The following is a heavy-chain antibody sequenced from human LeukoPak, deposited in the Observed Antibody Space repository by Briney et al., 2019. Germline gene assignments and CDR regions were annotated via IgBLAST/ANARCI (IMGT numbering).Heavy chain of an antibody. Sequence: ASVKVSCKASGYTFTGYYMHWVRQAPGQGLEWMGWINTNRGGKTNAQTFQGRATMTRETSIRRAHMELSRLRSDDTAVYYCATHSYDSSATDAFEIWGQGTMVTVSS. CDR3: ATHSYDSSATDAFEI. J-gene: IGHJ3*02. D-gene: IGHD3-22*01. CDR1: GYTFTGYY. V-gene: IGHV1-2*02. CDR2: INTNRGGK.